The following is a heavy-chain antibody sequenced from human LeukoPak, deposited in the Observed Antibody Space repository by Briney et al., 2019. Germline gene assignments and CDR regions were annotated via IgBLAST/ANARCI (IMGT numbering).Heavy chain of an antibody. Sequence: SETLSLTCTVSGGSISSYYWCWIRQPPGKGLEWIGYIYYSGSTNYNPSLKSRVTISVDTSKNQFSLKLSSVTAADTAVYYCARTSRELRGLDFDYWGQGTLVTVSS. CDR3: ARTSRELRGLDFDY. J-gene: IGHJ4*02. D-gene: IGHD1-26*01. V-gene: IGHV4-59*01. CDR2: IYYSGST. CDR1: GGSISSYY.